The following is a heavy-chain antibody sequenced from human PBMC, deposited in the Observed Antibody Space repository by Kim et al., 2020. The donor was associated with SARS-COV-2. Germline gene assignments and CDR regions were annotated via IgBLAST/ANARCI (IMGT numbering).Heavy chain of an antibody. J-gene: IGHJ6*02. CDR2: INHSGST. V-gene: IGHV4-34*01. Sequence: SETLSLTCAVYGGSFSGYYWSWIRQPPGKGLEWIGEINHSGSTNYNPSLKSRVTISVDTSKNQFSLKLSSVTAADTAVYYCARGLGYCSSTSCYRPLKYYYGVDVWGQGTTVTVSS. D-gene: IGHD2-2*01. CDR3: ARGLGYCSSTSCYRPLKYYYGVDV. CDR1: GGSFSGYY.